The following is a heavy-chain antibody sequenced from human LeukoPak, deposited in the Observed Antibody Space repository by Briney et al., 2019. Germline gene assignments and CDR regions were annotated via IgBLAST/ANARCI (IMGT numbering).Heavy chain of an antibody. CDR3: ARALSRVRRWFDP. CDR1: GYSITSSNW. Sequence: SDTLSLTCAVSGYSITSSNWWGWIRQPPGKGLEWIGYTYYSGSTYYNPSLKSRVTMSVDTSKNQFSLKLSSVTAADTAVYYCARALSRVRRWFDPWGQGTLVTVSS. J-gene: IGHJ5*02. CDR2: TYYSGST. V-gene: IGHV4-28*03.